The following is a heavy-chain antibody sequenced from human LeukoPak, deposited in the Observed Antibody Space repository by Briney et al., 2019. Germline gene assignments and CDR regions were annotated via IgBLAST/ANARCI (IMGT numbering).Heavy chain of an antibody. D-gene: IGHD3-3*01. CDR3: ARDPPGSYDFWSGNYYYYYYGMNV. Sequence: GRSLRLSCAASGFTFSSYAMHWVRQAPGKGLEWVAVISYDGSNKYYADSVKGRFTISRDNSKNTLYLQMNSLRAEDTAVYYCARDPPGSYDFWSGNYYYYYYGMNVWGQGTTVTVSS. CDR2: ISYDGSNK. J-gene: IGHJ6*02. V-gene: IGHV3-30-3*01. CDR1: GFTFSSYA.